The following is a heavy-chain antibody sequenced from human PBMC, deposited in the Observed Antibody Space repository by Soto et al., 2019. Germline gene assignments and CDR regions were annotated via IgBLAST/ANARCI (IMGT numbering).Heavy chain of an antibody. CDR2: IWYDGSNK. D-gene: IGHD4-4*01. Sequence: GSLRLYCAASGFTFSSYGMHWVRQAPGKGLEWVAVIWYDGSNKYYADSVKGRFTISRDNSKNTLYLQMNSLRAEDTAVYYCARSDYSNYVLYYYYGMDVWGQGTTVTVSS. CDR1: GFTFSSYG. CDR3: ARSDYSNYVLYYYYGMDV. J-gene: IGHJ6*02. V-gene: IGHV3-33*01.